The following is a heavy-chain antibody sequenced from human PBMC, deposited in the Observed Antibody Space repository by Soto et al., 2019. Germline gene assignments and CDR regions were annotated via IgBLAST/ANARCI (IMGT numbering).Heavy chain of an antibody. V-gene: IGHV1-3*01. CDR1: GYTFTSYA. J-gene: IGHJ5*02. CDR2: INAGNGNT. Sequence: ASVKVSCKASGYTFTSYAMHWVRQAPGQRLEWMGWINAGNGNTKYSQKFQGRVTITRDTSASTAYMELSSLRSEDTAVYYCARDLDTIFGVVTFAAWAFDPWGKGSLVTVSS. D-gene: IGHD3-3*01. CDR3: ARDLDTIFGVVTFAAWAFDP.